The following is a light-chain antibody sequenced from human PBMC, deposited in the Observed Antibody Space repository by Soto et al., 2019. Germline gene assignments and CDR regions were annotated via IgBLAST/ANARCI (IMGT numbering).Light chain of an antibody. Sequence: EIVMTQSPATLSVSPGERATLSCRASQSVSSNLAWYQQKPGQAPRLLIYGASTRATGIPARFSGSGSGTEFTLTISSPQSEDFAVSYCQQYNNWPRTCGQGTKVDIK. CDR2: GAS. J-gene: IGKJ1*01. CDR1: QSVSSN. V-gene: IGKV3-15*01. CDR3: QQYNNWPRT.